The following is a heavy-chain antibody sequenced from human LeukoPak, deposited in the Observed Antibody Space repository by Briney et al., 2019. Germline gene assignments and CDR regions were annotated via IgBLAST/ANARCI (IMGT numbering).Heavy chain of an antibody. CDR1: GFTFRSYS. CDR3: ARDSSDAYNPEPGY. Sequence: GGPLRLSCAASGFTFRSYSMNWVRQAPGKGLGWVSFISGMSSTIYYADSVKGRFTISRDNAKNSVYLQMNSLRDEDTAVYYCARDSSDAYNPEPGYWGQGTLVTVSS. CDR2: ISGMSSTI. V-gene: IGHV3-48*02. D-gene: IGHD5-24*01. J-gene: IGHJ4*02.